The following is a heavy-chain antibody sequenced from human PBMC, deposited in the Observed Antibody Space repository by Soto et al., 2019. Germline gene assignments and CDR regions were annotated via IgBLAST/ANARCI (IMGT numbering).Heavy chain of an antibody. CDR1: GFTFSSYA. J-gene: IGHJ5*02. D-gene: IGHD3-3*01. CDR2: ISGSGGST. CDR3: AKGLPERRSAYYRYNWFDP. V-gene: IGHV3-23*01. Sequence: EVLLLESGGGSVQPGKSLRLSCAASGFTFSSYAMSWVRQAPGKGLEWVSVISGSGGSTYYADSVKGRFTISRDNSKNTLYLQMNNLRAEDTAVYYCAKGLPERRSAYYRYNWFDPWGQGTLVTVSS.